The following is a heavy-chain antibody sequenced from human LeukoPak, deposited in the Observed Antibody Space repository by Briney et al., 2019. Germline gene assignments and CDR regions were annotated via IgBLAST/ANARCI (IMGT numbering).Heavy chain of an antibody. V-gene: IGHV3-30*01. CDR3: ARDRFLEWLLYLDY. D-gene: IGHD3-3*01. CDR1: GFTFSSYA. Sequence: GGSLRLSCAASGFTFSSYAMHWVRQAPGKGLEWVAVISYDGSNKYYADSVKGRFTISRDNSKNTLYLQMDSLRAEDTAVYYCARDRFLEWLLYLDYWGQGTLVTVSS. CDR2: ISYDGSNK. J-gene: IGHJ4*02.